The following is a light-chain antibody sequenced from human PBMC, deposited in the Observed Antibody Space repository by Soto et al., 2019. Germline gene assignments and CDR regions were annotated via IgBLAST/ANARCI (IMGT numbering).Light chain of an antibody. Sequence: IHMTQSPSTLSASVLYRVTITFRASQSISSWLAWYQQKPGKAPKLLIYDASSLESGVPSRFSGSGSGTEFTLTISSLQPDDFATYYCQQYNSYRTFGQGTKVDIK. V-gene: IGKV1-5*01. CDR3: QQYNSYRT. CDR1: QSISSW. J-gene: IGKJ1*01. CDR2: DAS.